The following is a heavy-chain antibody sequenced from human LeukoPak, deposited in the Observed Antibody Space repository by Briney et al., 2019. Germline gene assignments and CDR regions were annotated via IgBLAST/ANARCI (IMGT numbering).Heavy chain of an antibody. J-gene: IGHJ4*02. CDR3: ASMTGSSQSDY. Sequence: PSETLSLTCTVSGGSISSYYWSWIRQPPGKGLEWIGYIYYSGSTNYNPSLKSRVTISVDTSKNQFSLKLSSVTAADTAVYYCASMTGSSQSDYWGQGTLVTVSS. D-gene: IGHD3-9*01. CDR1: GGSISSYY. CDR2: IYYSGST. V-gene: IGHV4-59*01.